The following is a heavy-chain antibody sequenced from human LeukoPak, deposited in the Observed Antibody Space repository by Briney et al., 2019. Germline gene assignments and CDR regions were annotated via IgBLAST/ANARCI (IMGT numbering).Heavy chain of an antibody. D-gene: IGHD3-10*01. CDR1: EFTFSSYA. Sequence: GGSLRLSCAASEFTFSSYAMSWVRQAPGKGLEWVSSISASGSLTYYADSVKGRFTISRDNSKSILFFQMNSLTVEDTAVYYWAKGWFGETLHGPHDYWGQGTLVTVSS. J-gene: IGHJ4*02. CDR2: ISASGSLT. V-gene: IGHV3-23*01. CDR3: AKGWFGETLHGPHDY.